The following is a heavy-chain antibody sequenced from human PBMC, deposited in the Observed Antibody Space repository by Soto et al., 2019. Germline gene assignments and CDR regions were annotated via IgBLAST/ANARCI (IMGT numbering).Heavy chain of an antibody. CDR3: ARVSGYDFWSGYPGYFDY. V-gene: IGHV4-4*02. CDR2: IYHSGST. CDR1: GGSISSSNW. D-gene: IGHD3-3*01. J-gene: IGHJ4*02. Sequence: PSETLSLTCAVSGGSISSSNWWSWVRQPPGKGLEWIGEIYHSGSTNYNPSLKSRVTISVDKSKNQFSLKLSSVTAADTAVYYCARVSGYDFWSGYPGYFDYWGQGTLVTVSS.